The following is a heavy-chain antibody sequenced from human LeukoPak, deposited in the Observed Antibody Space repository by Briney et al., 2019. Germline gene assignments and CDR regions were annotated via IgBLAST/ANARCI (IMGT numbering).Heavy chain of an antibody. J-gene: IGHJ3*02. CDR2: ISGDGATT. D-gene: IGHD3-10*01. CDR1: GFTFDDYA. CDR3: AKDLSSVFDALNI. Sequence: PGGSLRLSCAASGFTFDDYAMHWVRQAPGKGLEWVSLISGDGATTYYAASVKGRFTISRDNKKNVLYLQMNNLGTEDTALFYCAKDLSSVFDALNIRGQGTLVTVSS. V-gene: IGHV3-43*02.